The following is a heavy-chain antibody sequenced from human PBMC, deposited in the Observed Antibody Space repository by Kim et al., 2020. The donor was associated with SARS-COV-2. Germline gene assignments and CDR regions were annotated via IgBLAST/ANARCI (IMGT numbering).Heavy chain of an antibody. J-gene: IGHJ2*01. Sequence: SETLSLTCTVSGGSISSYYWNWIRQPPGRGLEWIGYIYHSGSTNYNPSLKSRVTMSVDTSKNQVSLKLSSVTAADTATYYCARRDGGSSWKYWYFDLWGRGTLVTVSS. CDR2: IYHSGST. CDR1: GGSISSYY. D-gene: IGHD6-13*01. V-gene: IGHV4-59*08. CDR3: ARRDGGSSWKYWYFDL.